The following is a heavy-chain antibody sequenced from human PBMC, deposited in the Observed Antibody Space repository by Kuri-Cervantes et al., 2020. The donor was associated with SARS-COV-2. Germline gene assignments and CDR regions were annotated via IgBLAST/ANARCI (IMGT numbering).Heavy chain of an antibody. Sequence: GSLRLSCTASGFIFSDYYMTWIRQAPGKGLEWVSNIGPSGTTKYYADSVKGRFTISRDNAKNSLYLQMSSLRAEDTAVYYCARHLSHYYYYMDVWGKGTTVTVSS. D-gene: IGHD3-3*02. CDR2: IGPSGTTK. J-gene: IGHJ6*03. V-gene: IGHV3-11*04. CDR3: ARHLSHYYYYMDV. CDR1: GFIFSDYY.